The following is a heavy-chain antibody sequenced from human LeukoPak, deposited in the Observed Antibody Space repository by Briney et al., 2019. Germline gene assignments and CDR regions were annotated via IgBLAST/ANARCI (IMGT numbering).Heavy chain of an antibody. Sequence: GGSLILSCAASGFSFSSYAMSWVRQAPGKGLEWVSAISGSGGSTYYADSVKGRFTISRDNSKNTLYLQMNSLRAEDTAVYYCAKVSEDIVVVVAAPFDYWGQGTLVTVSS. CDR2: ISGSGGST. CDR3: AKVSEDIVVVVAAPFDY. V-gene: IGHV3-23*01. CDR1: GFSFSSYA. D-gene: IGHD2-15*01. J-gene: IGHJ4*02.